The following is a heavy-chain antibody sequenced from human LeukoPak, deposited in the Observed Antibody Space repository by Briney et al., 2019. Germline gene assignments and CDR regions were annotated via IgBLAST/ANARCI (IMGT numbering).Heavy chain of an antibody. CDR2: ISGDGGST. CDR3: AEDIGRRIADYGMDV. V-gene: IGHV3-43*02. D-gene: IGHD6-13*01. J-gene: IGHJ6*02. Sequence: PGGSLRLSCAASGFTFDDYAMHWVRQAPGKGLEWVSLISGDGGSTYYADSVKGRFTISRDNSKNSLYLQMNSLRTEDTALYYCAEDIGRRIADYGMDVWGQGTTVTVSS. CDR1: GFTFDDYA.